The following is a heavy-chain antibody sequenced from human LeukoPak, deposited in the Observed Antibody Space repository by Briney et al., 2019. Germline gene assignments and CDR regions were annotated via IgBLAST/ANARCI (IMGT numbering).Heavy chain of an antibody. CDR2: IYYSGST. CDR3: ARLFLYGIGYMDV. CDR1: GGSIGSSSYY. V-gene: IGHV4-39*01. Sequence: SETLSLTCTVSGGSIGSSSYYWGWIRQPPGKGLEWIGSIYYSGSTYYNPSLKSRVTISVDTSKNQFSLKLSSVTAAGTAVYYCARLFLYGIGYMDVWGKGTTVTVSS. J-gene: IGHJ6*03. D-gene: IGHD1-26*01.